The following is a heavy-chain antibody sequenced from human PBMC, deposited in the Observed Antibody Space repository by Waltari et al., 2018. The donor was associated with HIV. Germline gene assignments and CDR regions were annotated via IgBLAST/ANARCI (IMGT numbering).Heavy chain of an antibody. CDR1: GFPFPGHY. CDR2: IDPDTGGT. D-gene: IGHD6-19*01. V-gene: IGHV1-2*02. Sequence: QLQLVQSGAEVKKPGASVKVSCKTSGFPFPGHYIHWLRQAPGQGLEWMGWIDPDTGGTKYAQKFQGRVTMTRDTSISTAYMELNGLTSDDTAVFYCARDTHWLAYLFDSWGQGTLITVSS. CDR3: ARDTHWLAYLFDS. J-gene: IGHJ4*02.